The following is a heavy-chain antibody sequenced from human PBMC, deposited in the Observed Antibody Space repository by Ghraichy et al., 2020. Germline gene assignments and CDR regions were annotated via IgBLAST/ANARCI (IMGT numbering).Heavy chain of an antibody. Sequence: SETLSLTCAVYGGSFSGYYWSWIRQPPGKGLEWIGEINHSGSTNYNPSLKSRVTISVDTSKNQFSLKLSSVTAADTAVYYCARGWGVMPPKTYYYYGMDVWGQGTTVTVSS. D-gene: IGHD3-16*01. CDR1: GGSFSGYY. CDR3: ARGWGVMPPKTYYYYGMDV. CDR2: INHSGST. V-gene: IGHV4-34*01. J-gene: IGHJ6*02.